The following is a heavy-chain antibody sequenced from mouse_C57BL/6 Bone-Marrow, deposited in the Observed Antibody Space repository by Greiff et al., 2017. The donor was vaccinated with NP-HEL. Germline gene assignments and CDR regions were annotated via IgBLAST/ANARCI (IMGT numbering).Heavy chain of an antibody. V-gene: IGHV5-17*01. D-gene: IGHD2-10*02. J-gene: IGHJ2*01. CDR2: ISSGSSTI. Sequence: EVHLVESGGGLVKPGGSLKLSCAASGFTFSDYGMHWVRQAPEKGLEWVAYISSGSSTIYYADTVKGRFTISRDNAKNTLFLQMTSLRSEDTAMYYCARRRVWPFDYWGQGTTLTVSS. CDR3: ARRRVWPFDY. CDR1: GFTFSDYG.